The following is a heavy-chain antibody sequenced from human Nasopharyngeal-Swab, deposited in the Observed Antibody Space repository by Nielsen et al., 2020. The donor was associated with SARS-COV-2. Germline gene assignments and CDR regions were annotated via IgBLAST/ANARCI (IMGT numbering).Heavy chain of an antibody. V-gene: IGHV3-23*01. D-gene: IGHD6-13*01. CDR1: GFTFSSYA. J-gene: IGHJ4*02. CDR2: ISGSGGST. CDR3: AKDGKGPAQQLASFDY. Sequence: GGSLRLSCAASGFTFSSYAMSWVRQAPGKGLERVSAISGSGGSTYYADSVKGRFTISRDNSKNTLYLQMNSLRAEGTAAYYCAKDGKGPAQQLASFDYWGQGTLVTVSS.